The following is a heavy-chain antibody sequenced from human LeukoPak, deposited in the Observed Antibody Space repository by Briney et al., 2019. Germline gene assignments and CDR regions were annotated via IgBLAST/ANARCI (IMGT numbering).Heavy chain of an antibody. V-gene: IGHV4-34*01. D-gene: IGHD4-17*01. Sequence: KPSETLSLTCAVYGGSFGGYYWSWIRQPPGKGLEWIGEINHSGSTNYNPSLKSRVTISVDTSKNQFSLKLSSVTAADTAVYYCARVKDYAGFDYWGQGTLVTVSS. CDR2: INHSGST. CDR1: GGSFGGYY. J-gene: IGHJ4*02. CDR3: ARVKDYAGFDY.